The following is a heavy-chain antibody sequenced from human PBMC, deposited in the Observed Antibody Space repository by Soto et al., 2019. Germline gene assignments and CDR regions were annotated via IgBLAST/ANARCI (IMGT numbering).Heavy chain of an antibody. V-gene: IGHV4-4*02. J-gene: IGHJ4*02. Sequence: QVQLQESGPGLVRPSGTVSLTCAVSGVSISRDNWWSWVRQPPGKALEWIGAIHHSGSTNYNPTLKSRVTMAAVPSKDLCSPTLNSVTAADTAFYYCARDQGSHPGDWGQGTLVSVSS. D-gene: IGHD6-13*01. CDR2: IHHSGST. CDR3: ARDQGSHPGD. CDR1: GVSISRDNW.